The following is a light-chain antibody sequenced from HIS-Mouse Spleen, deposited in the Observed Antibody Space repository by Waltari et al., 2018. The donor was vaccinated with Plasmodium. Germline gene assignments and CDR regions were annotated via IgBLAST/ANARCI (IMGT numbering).Light chain of an antibody. Sequence: SYELTQPPSVSVSPGQTARITCSGDASPKKYAYWYPQKPGQAPVLVIYKDSERPSGIPGRFSGSSSGTTVTLTISGVQAEDEADYYCQSADSSGTYVFGTGTKVTVL. CDR2: KDS. CDR3: QSADSSGTYV. CDR1: ASPKKY. J-gene: IGLJ1*01. V-gene: IGLV3-25*03.